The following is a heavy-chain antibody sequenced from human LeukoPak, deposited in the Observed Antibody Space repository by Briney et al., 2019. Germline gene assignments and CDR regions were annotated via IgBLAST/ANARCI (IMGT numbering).Heavy chain of an antibody. CDR1: GYSFNDKY. J-gene: IGHJ5*02. CDR3: ARAGGRSWFDP. V-gene: IGHV1-2*02. CDR2: INPNSGGT. Sequence: ASVKVSCKASGYSFNDKYLHWVRQAPGQGFEWMGSINPNSGGTNYAQKFQGRVTMTTDTSTSTAYMELSRLTSDDTAVYYCARAGGRSWFDPWGQGTLVTVSS.